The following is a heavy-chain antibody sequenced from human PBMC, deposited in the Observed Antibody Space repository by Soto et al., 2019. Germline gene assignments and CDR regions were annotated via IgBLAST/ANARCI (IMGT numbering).Heavy chain of an antibody. Sequence: QITLKESSPTLVKPTQTLTLTCTFSGFSLSTSEVGVGWIRQPPGKAVKWLAVIYWDDDKRYSPSLKTRLTITKDTSKNQVVLTMTNMDPVDTATYYCAHTTYGSGSYVERELDYWGQGTLVTVSS. J-gene: IGHJ4*02. D-gene: IGHD3-10*01. CDR3: AHTTYGSGSYVERELDY. CDR2: IYWDDDK. CDR1: GFSLSTSEVG. V-gene: IGHV2-5*02.